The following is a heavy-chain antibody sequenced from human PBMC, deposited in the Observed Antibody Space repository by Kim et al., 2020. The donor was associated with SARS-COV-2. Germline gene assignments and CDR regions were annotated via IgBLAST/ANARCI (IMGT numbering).Heavy chain of an antibody. Sequence: TNYVDSRKGRFTVSRDNTKNSLFLQMNSLRAEDTAVYFCARHSAASLDYWGQGTLVTVSS. J-gene: IGHJ4*02. CDR3: ARHSAASLDY. CDR2: T. V-gene: IGHV3-7*01.